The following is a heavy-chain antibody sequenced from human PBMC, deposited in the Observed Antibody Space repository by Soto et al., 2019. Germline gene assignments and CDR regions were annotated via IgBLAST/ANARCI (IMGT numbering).Heavy chain of an antibody. D-gene: IGHD4-4*01. J-gene: IGHJ4*02. CDR1: GFTFSSYS. CDR2: ISSSSSYI. CDR3: ARDPIILTTPSYYFDF. Sequence: VGSVRLSCAASGFTFSSYSMNWVRQDPGKGLEWVSSISSSSSYIYYADSVKGRFTISRDNAKNSLYLQMNSLRAEDTAVYYCARDPIILTTPSYYFDFWGQGTLVTVSS. V-gene: IGHV3-21*01.